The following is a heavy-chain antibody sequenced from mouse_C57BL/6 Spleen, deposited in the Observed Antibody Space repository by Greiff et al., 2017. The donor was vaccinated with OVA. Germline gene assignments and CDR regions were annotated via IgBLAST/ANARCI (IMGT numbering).Heavy chain of an antibody. V-gene: IGHV1-82*01. J-gene: IGHJ4*01. CDR3: ARDRKYYAMDY. CDR2: IYPGDGDT. Sequence: QVQLQQSGPELVKPGASVKLSCKASGYAFSSSWMNWVKQRPGQGLEWIGRIYPGDGDTNYNGKFKGKATLTADKSSSTAYMQLSSLTSEDSAVYYCARDRKYYAMDYWGQGTSVTVSS. CDR1: GYAFSSSW.